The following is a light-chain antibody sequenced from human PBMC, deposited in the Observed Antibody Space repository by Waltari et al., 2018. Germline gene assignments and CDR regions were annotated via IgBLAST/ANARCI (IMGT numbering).Light chain of an antibody. CDR2: ING. CDR3: ATWDDSLSGPV. J-gene: IGLJ3*02. Sequence: QSVLTQPPSASGTPGQKVSISCSGSDSNIGSNTVNWYRQLPGTAPKVLIHINGQRPSGVPDRFSGSKSGTSASLAISGLQSDDEAYYHCATWDDSLSGPVFGGGTKLTVL. V-gene: IGLV1-44*01. CDR1: DSNIGSNT.